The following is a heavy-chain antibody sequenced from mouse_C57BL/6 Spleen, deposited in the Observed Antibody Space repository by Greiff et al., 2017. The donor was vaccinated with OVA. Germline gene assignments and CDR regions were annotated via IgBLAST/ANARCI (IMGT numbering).Heavy chain of an antibody. CDR2: FHPYNDDT. D-gene: IGHD2-4*01. J-gene: IGHJ4*01. Sequence: VQLQQSGAELVKPGASVKMSCKASGYTFTTYPIEWLKQNHGKSLEWIGNFHPYNDDTKYNEKFKGKATLTVEKSSSTVYLELSRLTSDDSAVYYCARRGYDYDGAMDYWGQGTSVTVSS. V-gene: IGHV1-47*01. CDR3: ARRGYDYDGAMDY. CDR1: GYTFTTYP.